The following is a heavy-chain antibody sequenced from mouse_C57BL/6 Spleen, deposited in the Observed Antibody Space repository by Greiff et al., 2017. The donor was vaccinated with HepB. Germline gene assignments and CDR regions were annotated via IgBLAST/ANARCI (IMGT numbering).Heavy chain of an antibody. CDR1: GYTFTSYW. CDR2: IDPSDSYT. Sequence: VQLQQSGAELVMPGASVKLSCKASGYTFTSYWMHWVKQRPGQGLEWIGEIDPSDSYTNYNQKFKGKSTLTVDKSSSTAYMQLSSLTSEDSAVYYCARRYGNNYWYFDVWGTGTTVTVSS. D-gene: IGHD2-1*01. V-gene: IGHV1-69*01. J-gene: IGHJ1*03. CDR3: ARRYGNNYWYFDV.